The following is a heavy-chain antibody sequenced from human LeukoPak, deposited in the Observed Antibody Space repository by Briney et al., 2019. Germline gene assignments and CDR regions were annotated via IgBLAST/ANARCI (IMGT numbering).Heavy chain of an antibody. CDR3: ARGIKRWLQLGYFDY. CDR1: GGSISSYY. Sequence: PSETLSLTCSVSGGSISSYYWSWIPQPPGRGLEWIGYIYYSGSTNYNPSLKSRVTISVDTSKNQFSLKLSSVTAADTAVYYCARGIKRWLQLGYFDYWGQGTLVTVSS. D-gene: IGHD5-24*01. CDR2: IYYSGST. J-gene: IGHJ4*02. V-gene: IGHV4-59*01.